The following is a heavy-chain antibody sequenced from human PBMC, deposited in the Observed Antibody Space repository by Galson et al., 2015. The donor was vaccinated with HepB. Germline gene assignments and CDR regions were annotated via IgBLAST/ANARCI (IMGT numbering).Heavy chain of an antibody. V-gene: IGHV5-10-1*01. J-gene: IGHJ2*01. Sequence: SGAEVKKPGESLRISCRSSGYSFTSYWINWVRQMPGKGLEWMGRIDPSDSYTKYSPSFQGHVTISADKSISTAYLQWNSLKASDTAMYYCAIKLPPAIGRYYDLWGRGTLGSVSS. CDR2: IDPSDSYT. CDR1: GYSFTSYW. D-gene: IGHD2-2*01. CDR3: AIKLPPAIGRYYDL.